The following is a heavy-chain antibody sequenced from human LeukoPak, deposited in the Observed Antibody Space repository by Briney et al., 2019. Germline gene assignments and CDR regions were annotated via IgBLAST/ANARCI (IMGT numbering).Heavy chain of an antibody. CDR2: ISAYNGNT. CDR1: GYTFTSYG. V-gene: IGHV1-18*01. D-gene: IGHD3-16*01. J-gene: IGHJ4*02. Sequence: ASVKVSCKASGYTFTSYGISWVRQAPGQGLEWMGWISAYNGNTIYAQKLQGRVTMTTDTSTSTAYMELRSLRSDDTAVYYCARVRGSGRPTTFFDYWGQGTLVTVSS. CDR3: ARVRGSGRPTTFFDY.